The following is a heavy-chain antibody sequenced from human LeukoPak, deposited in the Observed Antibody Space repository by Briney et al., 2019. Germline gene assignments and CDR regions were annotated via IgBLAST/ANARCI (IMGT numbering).Heavy chain of an antibody. J-gene: IGHJ4*02. D-gene: IGHD6-13*01. Sequence: GGSLRLSCAASGFTFSSYAMHWVRQAPGKGLEWVAVISYDGSNKYYADSVKGRFTISRDNSKNTLCLQMNSLRAEDTAVYYCARESAVGIAAAGRSLGPDYWGQGTLVTVSS. V-gene: IGHV3-30-3*01. CDR3: ARESAVGIAAAGRSLGPDY. CDR2: ISYDGSNK. CDR1: GFTFSSYA.